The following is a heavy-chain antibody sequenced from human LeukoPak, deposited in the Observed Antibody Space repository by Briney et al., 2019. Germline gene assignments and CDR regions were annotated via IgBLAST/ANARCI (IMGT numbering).Heavy chain of an antibody. D-gene: IGHD4-17*01. Sequence: SETLSLTCTVSGGSISTYYWSWIRQPPGKGLEWIGSIYYSGSTNYNPSLKSRVTISVDTSKNQFSLKLSSVTAADTAVYYCARHESYGDANWFDPWGQGTLVTVS. CDR2: IYYSGST. CDR1: GGSISTYY. CDR3: ARHESYGDANWFDP. J-gene: IGHJ5*02. V-gene: IGHV4-59*08.